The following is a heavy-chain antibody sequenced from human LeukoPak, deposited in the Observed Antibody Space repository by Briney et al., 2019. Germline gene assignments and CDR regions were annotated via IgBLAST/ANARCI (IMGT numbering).Heavy chain of an antibody. CDR2: IYSGGST. CDR3: ARVDSWFGESY. CDR1: GFTVSSNY. Sequence: PGGSLRLSCAASGFTVSSNYMSWVRQAPGKGLEWVSVIYSGGSTYYADSVKGRFTISRDNSKNTLYLQMNSLRAEDTAVYYCARVDSWFGESYWGQGTLVTVSS. J-gene: IGHJ4*02. D-gene: IGHD3-10*01. V-gene: IGHV3-66*01.